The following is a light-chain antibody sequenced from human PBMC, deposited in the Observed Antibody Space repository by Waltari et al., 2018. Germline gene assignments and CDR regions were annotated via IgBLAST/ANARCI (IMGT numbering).Light chain of an antibody. J-gene: IGKJ1*01. V-gene: IGKV3-20*01. Sequence: EVVLTQSPGTLSLSPGETATLSCRASQSIGRYLVWYQQKSGQAPRLLIYGASTRATGIPDRFSGSGSGTDFSHTISRLEAEDFAVYYCQNHERLPATFGQGTKVEIK. CDR3: QNHERLPAT. CDR2: GAS. CDR1: QSIGRY.